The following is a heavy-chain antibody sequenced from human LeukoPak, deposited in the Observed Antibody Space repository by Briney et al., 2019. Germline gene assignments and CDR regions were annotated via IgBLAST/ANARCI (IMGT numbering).Heavy chain of an antibody. CDR2: IYYSGST. D-gene: IGHD1-26*01. J-gene: IGHJ2*01. CDR1: GGSISSYY. CDR3: ARVSSYSWYFDL. Sequence: ASETLPLTCTVSGGSISSYYWSWIRQPPGKGLEWIGYIYYSGSTNYNPSLKSRVTISVDTSKNQFSLKLSSVTAADTAVYYCARVSSYSWYFDLWGRGTLVTVSS. V-gene: IGHV4-59*01.